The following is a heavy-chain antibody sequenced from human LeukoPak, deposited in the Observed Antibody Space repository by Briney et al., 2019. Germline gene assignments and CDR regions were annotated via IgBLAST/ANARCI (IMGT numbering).Heavy chain of an antibody. J-gene: IGHJ5*01. D-gene: IGHD2-8*01. Sequence: SETLSLTCTVSGYSVSSGYFWGWIRQPPGKRLEWIGNMYHTGTTYYNPSLKSRVTITIDTSKNQFSLKLRSVTAADTAVYYCVSPKTNGWFDSWGQGSLVTVSS. V-gene: IGHV4-38-2*02. CDR2: MYHTGTT. CDR1: GYSVSSGYF. CDR3: VSPKTNGWFDS.